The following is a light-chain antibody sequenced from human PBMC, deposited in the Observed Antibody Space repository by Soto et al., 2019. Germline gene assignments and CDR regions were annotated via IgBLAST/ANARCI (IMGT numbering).Light chain of an antibody. V-gene: IGKV4-1*01. CDR2: WAS. CDR3: QHYYNTPCT. CDR1: QSVLYSSNNKNY. J-gene: IGKJ1*01. Sequence: DIVMTQSQDSLAVSLGERATINCTSSQSVLYSSNNKNYLAWYQQKPGQPPNLLIYWASTLESGVPDRFSGIGYGTNFARTFCSLQAEDVSVYYCQHYYNTPCTFGQGTKVEI.